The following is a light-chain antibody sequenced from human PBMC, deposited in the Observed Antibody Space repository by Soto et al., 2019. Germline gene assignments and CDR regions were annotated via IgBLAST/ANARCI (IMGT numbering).Light chain of an antibody. CDR1: QSVSRNS. CDR3: QQSGT. J-gene: IGKJ1*01. Sequence: DIVLTQAPGTLSLYPGERATLSCRASQSVSRNSLAWYQHRPGQAPRLLLYGASNRAAGIPDRFSGSGSGTDYTLTVTRLDPEDFAVYYCQQSGTFGQGTKVDIK. CDR2: GAS. V-gene: IGKV3-20*01.